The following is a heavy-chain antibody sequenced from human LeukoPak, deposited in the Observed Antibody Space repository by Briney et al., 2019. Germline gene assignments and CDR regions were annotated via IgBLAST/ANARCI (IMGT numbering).Heavy chain of an antibody. D-gene: IGHD2-2*01. J-gene: IGHJ6*03. CDR2: VSSSSSYI. Sequence: GGSLRLSCAASGFTFGTYSMNWVRQAPGEGLEWVSSVSSSSSYIYCADSLKGRFTISRDNAKNSLYLQMNSLRAEDTAVYYCARTQLNSYYYYMDVWGKGTTVTVSS. CDR3: ARTQLNSYYYYMDV. CDR1: GFTFGTYS. V-gene: IGHV3-21*01.